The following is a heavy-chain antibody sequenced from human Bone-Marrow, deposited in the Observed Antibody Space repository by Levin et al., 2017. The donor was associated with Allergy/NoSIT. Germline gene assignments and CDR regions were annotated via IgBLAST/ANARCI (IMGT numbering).Heavy chain of an antibody. CDR2: IKSNSGDT. CDR1: GYTFTDQY. V-gene: IGHV1-2*02. CDR3: AIACSGGTCYGTMDS. Sequence: GESLKISCKASGYTFTDQYMHWVRQAPGQGLEWMGWIKSNSGDTNYAQKFQGRVTMTRDTSISTGYMELGRLTSDDTAVYYCAIACSGGTCYGTMDSWGQGTLVTVSS. J-gene: IGHJ4*02. D-gene: IGHD2-15*01.